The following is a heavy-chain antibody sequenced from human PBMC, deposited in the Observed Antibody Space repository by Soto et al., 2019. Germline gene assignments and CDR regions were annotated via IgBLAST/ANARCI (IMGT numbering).Heavy chain of an antibody. CDR2: VNSDGSST. Sequence: EVQLMESGGGLVQPGGSLRLSCAASGFTFSSYWMHWVHQAPGKGLVWVSRVNSDGSSTSYADSVKGRFTISRDNAKSTLYLQMDSLGAEDTAVYYWARGRYSVSSATTGHWGQGTLVNVSS. J-gene: IGHJ4*02. CDR1: GFTFSSYW. D-gene: IGHD6-6*01. CDR3: ARGRYSVSSATTGH. V-gene: IGHV3-74*01.